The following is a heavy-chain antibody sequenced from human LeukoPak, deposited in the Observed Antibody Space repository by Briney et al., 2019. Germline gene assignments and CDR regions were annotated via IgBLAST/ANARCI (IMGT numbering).Heavy chain of an antibody. D-gene: IGHD4-11*01. V-gene: IGHV4-34*01. Sequence: SETLSLTCAVYGGSFSGYYWSWIRQPPGKGLEWIGEINHSGSTNYNPSLKSRVTISVDTSKNQFSLKLSSVTAADTAVYYCARGAEHDYKDWGQGTLVTVSS. CDR3: ARGAEHDYKD. CDR1: GGSFSGYY. J-gene: IGHJ4*02. CDR2: INHSGST.